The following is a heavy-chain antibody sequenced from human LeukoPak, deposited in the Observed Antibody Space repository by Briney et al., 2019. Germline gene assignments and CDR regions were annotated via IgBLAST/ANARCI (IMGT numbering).Heavy chain of an antibody. D-gene: IGHD3-3*01. CDR3: ARAQDYDFWSGYYEGDFDY. Sequence: GGSLRLSCAASGFTFSSYEMNWVRQAPGKGLEWVSYISSSGSTIYYADSVKGRFTISRDNAKNSLYLQRNSLRAEDTAVCYCARAQDYDFWSGYYEGDFDYWGQGTLVTVSS. J-gene: IGHJ4*02. CDR1: GFTFSSYE. CDR2: ISSSGSTI. V-gene: IGHV3-48*03.